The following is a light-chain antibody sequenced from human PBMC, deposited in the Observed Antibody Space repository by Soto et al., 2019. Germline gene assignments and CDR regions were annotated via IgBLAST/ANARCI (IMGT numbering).Light chain of an antibody. V-gene: IGLV2-14*01. CDR1: SSHVRHSNH. Sequence: QSVLTQPDSVGGSSGQSIPVSWTGTSSHVRHSNHVSRHQQHRGTAPRLMIYDVTHRPSEVPNRFSGSKSGNTASPTISGLQAEDEADYYCSSYRRGSTNVLENGTKVTVL. J-gene: IGLJ1*01. CDR2: DVT. CDR3: SSYRRGSTNV.